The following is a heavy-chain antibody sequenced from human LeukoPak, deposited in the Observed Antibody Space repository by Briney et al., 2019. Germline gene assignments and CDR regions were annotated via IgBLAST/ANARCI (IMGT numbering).Heavy chain of an antibody. CDR1: GGSISSYY. CDR3: ARDLIAAGDPGWFDP. Sequence: SETLSLTCTVSGGSISSYYWSWIRQPAGKGLEWIGRIYTSGSTNYNPSLKSRVTMSVDTSKNQFSLKLSSVTAADTAVYYCARDLIAAGDPGWFDPWGQGTQVTVSS. D-gene: IGHD6-13*01. V-gene: IGHV4-4*07. J-gene: IGHJ5*02. CDR2: IYTSGST.